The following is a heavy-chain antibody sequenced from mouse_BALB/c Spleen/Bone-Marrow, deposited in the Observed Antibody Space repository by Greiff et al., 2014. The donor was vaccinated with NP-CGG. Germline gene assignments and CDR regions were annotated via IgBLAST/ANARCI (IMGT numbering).Heavy chain of an antibody. J-gene: IGHJ1*01. CDR1: GYTFTIYW. CDR3: ARSNYYGSHYWYFDV. Sequence: VQLQESGAELVKPGASVKLSCKASGYTFTIYWMHWVKQRPGQGLEWIGEIDPSDSDANYNQKFKGKATLTVDKSSTTAYMQLSSLTSEDSAVYYCARSNYYGSHYWYFDVWGAGTTVTVSS. CDR2: IDPSDSDA. V-gene: IGHV1-69*02. D-gene: IGHD1-1*01.